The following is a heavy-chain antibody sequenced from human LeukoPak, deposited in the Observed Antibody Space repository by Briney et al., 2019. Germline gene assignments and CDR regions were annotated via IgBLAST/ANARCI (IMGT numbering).Heavy chain of an antibody. CDR1: GFTFSSYA. D-gene: IGHD6-19*01. V-gene: IGHV3-23*01. CDR2: ISGSGGST. Sequence: PGGSLTLSCAASGFTFSSYAMSWVRQAPGKGLEWVSAISGSGGSTYYAYSVKGRFTISRDDSKNTLYVQMNSLRAEDTAVYYCAHGGGWHYFDYWGQGTLVTVSS. J-gene: IGHJ4*02. CDR3: AHGGGWHYFDY.